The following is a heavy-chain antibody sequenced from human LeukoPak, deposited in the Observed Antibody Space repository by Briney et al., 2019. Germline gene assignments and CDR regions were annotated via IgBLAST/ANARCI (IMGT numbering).Heavy chain of an antibody. CDR2: ISGSGGST. J-gene: IGHJ3*02. CDR3: AKDLGIVVVVAATPPDAFDI. Sequence: GGSLRLSCAASGFTFSSYAMSWVRQAPGKGLEWVSAISGSGGSTYYADSVKGRFTISRDNSKNTLYLQMNSLRAEDTAVYYCAKDLGIVVVVAATPPDAFDIWGQGTMVTVSS. CDR1: GFTFSSYA. V-gene: IGHV3-23*01. D-gene: IGHD2-15*01.